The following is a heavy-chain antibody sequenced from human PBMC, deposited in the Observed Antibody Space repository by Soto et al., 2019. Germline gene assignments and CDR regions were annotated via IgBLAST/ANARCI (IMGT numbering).Heavy chain of an antibody. D-gene: IGHD3-9*01. CDR1: GFTFSSYA. CDR2: ISGSGGST. V-gene: IGHV3-23*01. CDR3: AKGTPLRYFDWLQNWFDP. Sequence: LRLSCAASGFTFSSYAMSWVRQAPGKGLEWVSAISGSGGSTYYADSVKGRFTISRDNSKNTLYLQMNSLRAEDTAVYYCAKGTPLRYFDWLQNWFDPWGQGTLVTVSS. J-gene: IGHJ5*02.